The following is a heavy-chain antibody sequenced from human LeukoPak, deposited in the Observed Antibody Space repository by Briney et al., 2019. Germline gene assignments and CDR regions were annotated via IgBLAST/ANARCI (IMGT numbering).Heavy chain of an antibody. V-gene: IGHV1-24*01. CDR1: GYTLTEVS. Sequence: ASVKVSCKVSGYTLTEVSIHWVRQAPEKGLEWMGDLDPEDDRTIYTQKFQGRVTMTEDIATDTAYMELSSLRSEDTAVYYCAKVGAMGSGTYLYYNYYAMDVWGQGTTVTVSS. D-gene: IGHD1-26*01. CDR2: LDPEDDRT. CDR3: AKVGAMGSGTYLYYNYYAMDV. J-gene: IGHJ6*02.